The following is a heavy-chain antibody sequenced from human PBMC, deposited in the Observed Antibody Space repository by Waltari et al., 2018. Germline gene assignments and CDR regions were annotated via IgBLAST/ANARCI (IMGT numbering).Heavy chain of an antibody. J-gene: IGHJ4*02. CDR1: GFNFGNYW. CDR3: ATVRY. V-gene: IGHV3-7*01. Sequence: EVQVVESGGDLVRPGGSLRPSCVASGFNFGNYWMNWVRQIPGKGLEWVAKIKGDGSEILYADSVKGRFTISRDNARNTLYVEMNNLRVEDTAVYFCATVRYWGQGTLVTVSS. CDR2: IKGDGSEI.